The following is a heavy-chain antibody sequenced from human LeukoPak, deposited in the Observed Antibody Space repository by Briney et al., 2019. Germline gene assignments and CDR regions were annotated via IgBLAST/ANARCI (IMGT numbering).Heavy chain of an antibody. V-gene: IGHV3-30*18. J-gene: IGHJ4*02. CDR3: AKDCSGGSCYYFDY. Sequence: GGSLRLSCAASGFTFSSYGMHWVRQAPGKGLGWVAVISYDGSNKYYADSVKGRFTISRDNSKNTLYLQMNSLRAEDTAVYYCAKDCSGGSCYYFDYWGQGTLVTVSS. CDR1: GFTFSSYG. D-gene: IGHD2-15*01. CDR2: ISYDGSNK.